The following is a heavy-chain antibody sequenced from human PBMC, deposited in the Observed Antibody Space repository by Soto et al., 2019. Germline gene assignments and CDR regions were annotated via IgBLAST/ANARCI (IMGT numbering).Heavy chain of an antibody. V-gene: IGHV3-11*01. D-gene: IGHD6-13*01. Sequence: GGSLRLSCAASGFTFSDYYMSWIRQAPGKGLEWVSYISSSGSTIYYADSVKGRFTISRDNAKNSLYLQMNSLRAEDTAVYYCARDLRYSSSWATPTLFGYWGQGTLVTVSS. CDR1: GFTFSDYY. CDR3: ARDLRYSSSWATPTLFGY. CDR2: ISSSGSTI. J-gene: IGHJ4*02.